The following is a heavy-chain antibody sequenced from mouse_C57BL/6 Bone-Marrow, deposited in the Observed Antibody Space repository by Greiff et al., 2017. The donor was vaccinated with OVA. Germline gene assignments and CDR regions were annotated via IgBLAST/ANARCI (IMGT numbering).Heavy chain of an antibody. CDR1: GFNIKDDY. CDR3: TTSDGSGYVGPYFDY. Sequence: VQLQQSGAELVRPGASVKLSCTASGFNIKDDYMHWVKQRPEQGLEWIGWIDPENGDTEYASKFQGKATITADTSSNTAYLQLSSLTSEDTAVYYCTTSDGSGYVGPYFDYWGHGTTLTVSS. V-gene: IGHV14-4*01. D-gene: IGHD3-2*02. CDR2: IDPENGDT. J-gene: IGHJ2*01.